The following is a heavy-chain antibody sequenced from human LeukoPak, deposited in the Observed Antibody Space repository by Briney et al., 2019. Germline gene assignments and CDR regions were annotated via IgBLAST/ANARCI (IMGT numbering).Heavy chain of an antibody. CDR2: IRYDGSNK. Sequence: GGSLRLSCAASGFTFSSYGMHWVRQAPGKGLEWVAFIRYDGSNKYYADSVKGRFTISRDNAKNTLYLQMNSLRAEDTAVYYCLTILEATIDAFDIWGQGTMVTVSS. CDR1: GFTFSSYG. D-gene: IGHD1-26*01. CDR3: LTILEATIDAFDI. J-gene: IGHJ3*02. V-gene: IGHV3-30*02.